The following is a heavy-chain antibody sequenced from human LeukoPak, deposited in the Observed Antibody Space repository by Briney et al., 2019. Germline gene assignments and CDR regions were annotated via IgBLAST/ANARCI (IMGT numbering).Heavy chain of an antibody. CDR3: AIDTRGYSGYDYDY. CDR1: GGSFSGYY. D-gene: IGHD5-12*01. V-gene: IGHV4-34*01. Sequence: SETLSLTCAVYGGSFSGYYWSWIRQPPGKGLEWIGEINHSGSTNYNPSLKSRVTISVDTSKNQFSLKLSSVTAADTAMYYCAIDTRGYSGYDYDYWGQGTLVTVSS. J-gene: IGHJ4*02. CDR2: INHSGST.